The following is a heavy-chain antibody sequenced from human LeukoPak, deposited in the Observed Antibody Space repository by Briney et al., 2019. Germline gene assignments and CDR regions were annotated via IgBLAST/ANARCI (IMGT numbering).Heavy chain of an antibody. CDR1: GGSFSGYY. J-gene: IGHJ4*02. CDR3: ARGPPTDYYDSSGFYYVFDY. Sequence: KSSETLSLTCAVYGGSFSGYYWSWIRQPPGKGLEWIGGINHSGSTNYNPSLKSRVTISVDTSKNQFSLKLSSVTAADTAVYFCARGPPTDYYDSSGFYYVFDYWGQGTLVTVSS. V-gene: IGHV4-34*01. D-gene: IGHD3-22*01. CDR2: INHSGST.